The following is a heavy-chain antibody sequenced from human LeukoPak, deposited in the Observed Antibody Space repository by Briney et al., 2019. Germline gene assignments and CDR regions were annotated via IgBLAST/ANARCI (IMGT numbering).Heavy chain of an antibody. CDR3: ARGPPSMVRGVNFDY. Sequence: PSETLSLTCAVYGGSFSGYYWSWIRQPPGKGLEWIGEINHSGSTNYNPSLKSRVTISVDTSKNQFSLKLSSVTAADTAVYYCARGPPSMVRGVNFDYWGQGTLVTVSS. J-gene: IGHJ4*02. D-gene: IGHD3-10*01. CDR2: INHSGST. V-gene: IGHV4-34*01. CDR1: GGSFSGYY.